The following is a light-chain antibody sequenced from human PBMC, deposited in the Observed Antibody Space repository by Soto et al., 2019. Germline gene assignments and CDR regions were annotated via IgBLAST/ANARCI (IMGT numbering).Light chain of an antibody. CDR2: VAS. V-gene: IGKV1-27*01. CDR1: QGISKY. J-gene: IGKJ1*01. Sequence: DVQMTQSPSSLSASVGDRVTITCRASQGISKYLAWYQQKPGKVPRLLIYVASTLQSGVPSRFSGSGSGTDFILTISSLQPEDGATYYCQKYDSAPWTFGQGTKVEI. CDR3: QKYDSAPWT.